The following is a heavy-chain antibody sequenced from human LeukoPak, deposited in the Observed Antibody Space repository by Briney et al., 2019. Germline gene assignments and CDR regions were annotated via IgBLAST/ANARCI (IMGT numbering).Heavy chain of an antibody. J-gene: IGHJ4*02. CDR3: ARDPAPFDSYFDY. Sequence: PGGSLRLSCAASGFTFSSYAMSWVRQAPGRGLEWISYISADGGRRYYADSVKGRLTISRDDAKNSVYLQMNNLRAEDTAVYYCARDPAPFDSYFDYWGQGSLVTVSS. D-gene: IGHD2-2*01. CDR2: ISADGGRR. V-gene: IGHV3-23*01. CDR1: GFTFSSYA.